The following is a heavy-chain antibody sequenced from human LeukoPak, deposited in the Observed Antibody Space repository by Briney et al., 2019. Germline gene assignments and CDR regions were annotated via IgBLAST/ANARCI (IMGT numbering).Heavy chain of an antibody. Sequence: GASVKVSCKASGYTFTGYYIHWVRQAPGQGLEWMGWINPNSGGTNYAQQFQGRVTMTRDTSISTAYMELSSLRSDDTAVYYCARDRLSGSYLDYWGQGTLVTVSS. J-gene: IGHJ4*02. CDR3: ARDRLSGSYLDY. V-gene: IGHV1-2*02. D-gene: IGHD1-26*01. CDR1: GYTFTGYY. CDR2: INPNSGGT.